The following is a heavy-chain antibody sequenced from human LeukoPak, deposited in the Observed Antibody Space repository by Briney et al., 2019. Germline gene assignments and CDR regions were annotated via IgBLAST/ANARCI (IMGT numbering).Heavy chain of an antibody. CDR3: ARSRVTYKYDMDV. Sequence: SETLSLTCTVSGGSISSSSYYWGWIRQPPGKGLEWIGSIYYRGSTYYNPSLKSRVTISVDTSKSQFSLKLSSVTAADTAVYYCARSRVTYKYDMDVWGQGTTVTVSS. D-gene: IGHD1-1*01. CDR1: GGSISSSSYY. CDR2: IYYRGST. J-gene: IGHJ6*02. V-gene: IGHV4-39*01.